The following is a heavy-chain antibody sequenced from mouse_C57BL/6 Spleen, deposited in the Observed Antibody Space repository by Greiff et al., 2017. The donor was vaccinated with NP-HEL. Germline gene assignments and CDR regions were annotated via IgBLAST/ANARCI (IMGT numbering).Heavy chain of an antibody. J-gene: IGHJ4*01. V-gene: IGHV1-26*01. CDR3: ARGSNYEGYAMDY. D-gene: IGHD2-5*01. CDR2: INPNNGGT. CDR1: GYTFTDYY. Sequence: EVQLQQSGPELVKPGASVKISCKASGYTFTDYYMNWVKQSHGKSLEWIGDINPNNGGTSYNQKFKGKATLTVDKSSSTAYMELRSLTSEDSAVYYCARGSNYEGYAMDYWGQGTSVTVSS.